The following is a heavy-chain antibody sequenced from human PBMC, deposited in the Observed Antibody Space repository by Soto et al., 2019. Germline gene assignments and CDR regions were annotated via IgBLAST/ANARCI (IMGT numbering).Heavy chain of an antibody. V-gene: IGHV1-18*01. CDR2: ISAHNGNT. CDR1: GYGFTTYG. CDR3: ARGRYGDY. Sequence: QVHLVQSGAEVKKPGASVKVSCKGSGYGFTTYGITWVRQAPGQGLEWMAWISAHNGNTNYAQKIQGRVTVTRDTSTCTAYMELRSLRSDDTAVYYCARGRYGDYWGQGALVTVSS. J-gene: IGHJ4*02. D-gene: IGHD1-1*01.